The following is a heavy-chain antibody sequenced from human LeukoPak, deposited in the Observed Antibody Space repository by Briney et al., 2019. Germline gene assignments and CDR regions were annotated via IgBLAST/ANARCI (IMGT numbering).Heavy chain of an antibody. V-gene: IGHV4-61*02. CDR3: ARAGRLWVAFDI. CDR1: GGSISSVSYY. D-gene: IGHD7-27*01. J-gene: IGHJ3*02. CDR2: IYTSGST. Sequence: PSETLSLTCTVSGGSISSVSYYWSWIRQPAGKGLEWIGRIYTSGSTNYNPSLRSRVTISVDTSKNQFSLKLSSVTAADTAVYYCARAGRLWVAFDIWGQGTMVTVSS.